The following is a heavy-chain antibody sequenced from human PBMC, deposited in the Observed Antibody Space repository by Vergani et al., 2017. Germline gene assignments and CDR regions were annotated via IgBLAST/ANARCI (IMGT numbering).Heavy chain of an antibody. CDR1: GFTFSSYG. J-gene: IGHJ4*02. D-gene: IGHD6-6*01. CDR3: AKGSSSSRSGIDY. V-gene: IGHV3-30*18. CDR2: ISYDGSNK. Sequence: VQLVESGGVVVQPGRSLRLSCAASGFTFSSYGMHWVRQAPGKGLEWVAVISYDGSNKNYADSVKGRFTISRDNSKNTLYLQMNSLRAEDTAVYYCAKGSSSSRSGIDYWGQGTLVTVSS.